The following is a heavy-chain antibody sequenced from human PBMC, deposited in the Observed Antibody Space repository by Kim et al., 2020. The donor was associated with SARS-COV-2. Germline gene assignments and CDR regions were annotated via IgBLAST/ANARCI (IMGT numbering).Heavy chain of an antibody. V-gene: IGHV3-23*01. Sequence: GGSLRLSCTASGFIFNNFAMSWVRQAPGMGPEWVSSISGRGDIILYAYSVKGRISISRDRSKNTPSLQMNSRLAEDTALYYFSTALRGLAMAF. D-gene: IGHD3-10*01. CDR1: GFIFNNFA. CDR2: ISGRGDII. J-gene: IGHJ3*01. CDR3: STALRGLAMAF.